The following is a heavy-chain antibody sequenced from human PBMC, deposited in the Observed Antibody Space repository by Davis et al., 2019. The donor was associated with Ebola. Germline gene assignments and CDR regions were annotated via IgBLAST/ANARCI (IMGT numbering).Heavy chain of an antibody. V-gene: IGHV3-48*01. D-gene: IGHD6-6*01. CDR2: ISGSGSAI. CDR3: ARDIRYSTSSGFDY. J-gene: IGHJ4*02. Sequence: PGGSLRLSCAASGFDFNFYGMNWVRQAPGKGLEWLAQISGSGSAINYADSVKGRFTISRDNDKSSLFLNMNNLRAEDTAVYFCARDIRYSTSSGFDYWGQGTLVTVSS. CDR1: GFDFNFYG.